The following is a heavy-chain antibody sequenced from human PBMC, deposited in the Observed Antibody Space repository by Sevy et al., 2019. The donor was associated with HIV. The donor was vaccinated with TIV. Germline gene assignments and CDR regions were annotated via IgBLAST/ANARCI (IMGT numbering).Heavy chain of an antibody. J-gene: IGHJ4*02. CDR3: ASNTYDYDSNTYYPVY. CDR1: GFNLSPYW. D-gene: IGHD3-22*01. V-gene: IGHV3-7*01. CDR2: IKKDGNEK. Sequence: GGSLRLSCVASGFNLSPYWMTWVRQAPGKGLEWVANIKKDGNEKYYVDSVKGRFIVSRDNAKNALYLQMYSLRVEDTAVYFCASNTYDYDSNTYYPVYWGQGTRVTVSS.